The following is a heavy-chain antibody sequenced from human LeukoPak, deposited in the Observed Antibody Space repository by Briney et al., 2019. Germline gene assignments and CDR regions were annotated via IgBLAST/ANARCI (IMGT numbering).Heavy chain of an antibody. CDR1: GFTFSSYG. D-gene: IGHD5-12*01. J-gene: IGHJ4*02. CDR3: AKGGRGYSGYDLAY. Sequence: GGSLRLSCAASGFTFSSYGMHWVRQAPGKGLEWVAFIRYDGSNKYYADSVKGRFTISRDNSKNTLYLQMNSLRAEDTAVYYCAKGGRGYSGYDLAYWGQGTLVTVSS. V-gene: IGHV3-30*02. CDR2: IRYDGSNK.